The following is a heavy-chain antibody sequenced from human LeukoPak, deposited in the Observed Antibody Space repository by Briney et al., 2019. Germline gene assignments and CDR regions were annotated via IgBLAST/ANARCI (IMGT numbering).Heavy chain of an antibody. J-gene: IGHJ1*01. CDR2: ISSSGFST. CDR3: RASRPGRPKAAFPH. D-gene: IGHD6-25*01. Sequence: GGSLRLSCAASGFTFNTYAMTWVRQAPGKGLEWVSGISSSGFSTFYADFVEGRFTISRDNSNNTLYLQMNSLRAEDTAVYYGRASRPGRPKAAFPHGAKGPRVMVS. CDR1: GFTFNTYA. V-gene: IGHV3-23*01.